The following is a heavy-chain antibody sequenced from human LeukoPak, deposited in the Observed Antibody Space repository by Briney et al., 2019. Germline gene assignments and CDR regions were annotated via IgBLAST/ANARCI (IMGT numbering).Heavy chain of an antibody. Sequence: GGSLRLSCAASGFTFSSYEMNWVRQAPGKGLEWVSYISSSGSTIHYADSVKGRFTISRDNAKNSLYLQMNSLRAEDTAVYYCARDRPLIVGATRAFDYWGQGTLVTVSS. V-gene: IGHV3-48*03. D-gene: IGHD1-26*01. CDR2: ISSSGSTI. CDR3: ARDRPLIVGATRAFDY. J-gene: IGHJ4*02. CDR1: GFTFSSYE.